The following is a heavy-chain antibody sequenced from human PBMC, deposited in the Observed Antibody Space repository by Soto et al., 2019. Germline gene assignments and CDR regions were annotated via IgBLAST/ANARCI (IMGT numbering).Heavy chain of an antibody. CDR3: ARRGYSGYGQEYYYYGMDV. CDR2: ISYDGSNK. V-gene: IGHV3-30-3*01. J-gene: IGHJ6*02. CDR1: GFTFSSYA. D-gene: IGHD5-12*01. Sequence: GGSLRLSCAASGFTFSSYAMHWVRQAPGKGLEWVAVISYDGSNKYYADSVKGRFTISRDNSKNTLYLQMNSLRAEDTAVYYCARRGYSGYGQEYYYYGMDVWGQGTTVTVSS.